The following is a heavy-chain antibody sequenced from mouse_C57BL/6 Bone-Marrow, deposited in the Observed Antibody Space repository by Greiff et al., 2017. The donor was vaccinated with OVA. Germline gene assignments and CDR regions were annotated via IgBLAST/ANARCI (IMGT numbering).Heavy chain of an antibody. CDR1: GYTFTSYW. V-gene: IGHV1-50*01. CDR2: IDPSDSYT. Sequence: QVQLKQPGAELVKPGASVKLSCKASGYTFTSYWMQWVKQRPGQGLEWIGEIDPSDSYTNYNQKFKGKATLTVDTSSSTAYMQLSSLTSEDSAVEYCARDPVVARGYWYFDGWGTGTTVTVSS. J-gene: IGHJ1*03. D-gene: IGHD1-1*01. CDR3: ARDPVVARGYWYFDG.